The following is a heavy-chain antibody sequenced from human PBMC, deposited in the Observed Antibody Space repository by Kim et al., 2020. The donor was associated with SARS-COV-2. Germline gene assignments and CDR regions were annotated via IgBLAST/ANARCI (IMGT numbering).Heavy chain of an antibody. Sequence: AAPGKGSFTISRDDSKTPLYLQMNSLKAEDTAVYYCTTDRLARSRSSWNYWGQGTLVTVSS. CDR3: TTDRLARSRSSWNY. D-gene: IGHD6-13*01. V-gene: IGHV3-15*01. J-gene: IGHJ4*02.